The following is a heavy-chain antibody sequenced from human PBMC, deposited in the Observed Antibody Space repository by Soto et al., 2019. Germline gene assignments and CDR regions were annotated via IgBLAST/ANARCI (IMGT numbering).Heavy chain of an antibody. J-gene: IGHJ4*01. Sequence: EEQLVASEGGLVQPGGSLRLSCAASGFTIRSYWMSWVRQAPGKGLEWLATIKTDASEKKYVDSVKGRFTVSRDNAKNSLYLQMDSLRAEDTAVYYCARDSEYGSGSSVNHHLDCWGRGTLFTVSS. D-gene: IGHD3-10*01. V-gene: IGHV3-7*01. CDR3: ARDSEYGSGSSVNHHLDC. CDR1: GFTIRSYW. CDR2: IKTDASEK.